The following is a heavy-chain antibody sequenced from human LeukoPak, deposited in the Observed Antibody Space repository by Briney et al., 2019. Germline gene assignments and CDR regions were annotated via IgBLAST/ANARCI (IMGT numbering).Heavy chain of an antibody. J-gene: IGHJ4*02. V-gene: IGHV3-53*01. CDR2: IYSGGST. D-gene: IGHD5-12*01. CDR1: GFTVSSNY. Sequence: PGGSLRLSCAASGFTVSSNYMSWVRQAPGKGLEWVSVIYSGGSTYYADSVKGRFTIFRDNAKKTLSLQMNSLRAEDTAVYYCARYGSGYDLIDYWGQGTLVTVSS. CDR3: ARYGSGYDLIDY.